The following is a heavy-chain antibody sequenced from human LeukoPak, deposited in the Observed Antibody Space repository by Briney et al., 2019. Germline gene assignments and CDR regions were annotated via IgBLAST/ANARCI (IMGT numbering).Heavy chain of an antibody. CDR3: VRHCCSSPSKRTFDI. CDR2: ISDGGST. CDR1: GDSIRSSDYY. J-gene: IGHJ3*02. Sequence: SETLSLTCTVSGDSIRSSDYYWGCIRQSPGKGLGWIGTISDGGSTYYNPSLKSRIIISVDTSKNQFSLQLSSVTAADTAVYYCVRHCCSSPSKRTFDIWGQGTLVAVSS. D-gene: IGHD2-15*01. V-gene: IGHV4-39*01.